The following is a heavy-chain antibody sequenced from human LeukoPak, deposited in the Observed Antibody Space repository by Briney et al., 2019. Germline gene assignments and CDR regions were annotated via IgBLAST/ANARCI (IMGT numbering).Heavy chain of an antibody. Sequence: PGESLTLSCAASGFTFSNYVIHWVCQAPGKGLEWLAVISYDGTNKYYADFVKGRFTISRDHSQSTVDLQMNTLGGADTAVYYCVRSPTYYNMDVWGKGTTVTVSS. V-gene: IGHV3-30*03. CDR1: GFTFSNYV. J-gene: IGHJ6*03. CDR2: ISYDGTNK. CDR3: VRSPTYYNMDV.